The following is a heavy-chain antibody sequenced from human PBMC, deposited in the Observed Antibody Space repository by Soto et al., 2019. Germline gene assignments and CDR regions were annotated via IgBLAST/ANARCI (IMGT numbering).Heavy chain of an antibody. Sequence: SGAEVKKPGASVKVSCKASGYTFTSYAMHWVRQAPGQRLEWMGWINAGNGNTKYSQKFQGRVTITRDTSASTAYMELSSLRSEDTAVYYRASGYDFWSGGAYMDVWGKGTTVTVSS. CDR2: INAGNGNT. CDR1: GYTFTSYA. J-gene: IGHJ6*03. D-gene: IGHD3-3*01. CDR3: ASGYDFWSGGAYMDV. V-gene: IGHV1-3*01.